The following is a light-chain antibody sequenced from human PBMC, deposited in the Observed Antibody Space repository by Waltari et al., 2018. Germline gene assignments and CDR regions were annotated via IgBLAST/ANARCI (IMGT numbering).Light chain of an antibody. Sequence: IQMTQSPSSLSASLGARVTITCQASQDIKKCLNWYQQTPGKAPKLLIYDASSLQTGVPSRFSGSGFGTEFTFTISSLQPEDFATYYCQQCENLPLTFGGGTKVGIK. CDR3: QQCENLPLT. V-gene: IGKV1-33*01. CDR1: QDIKKC. CDR2: DAS. J-gene: IGKJ4*01.